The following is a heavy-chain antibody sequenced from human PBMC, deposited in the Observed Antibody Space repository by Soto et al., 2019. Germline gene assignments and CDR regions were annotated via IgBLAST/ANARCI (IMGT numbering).Heavy chain of an antibody. J-gene: IGHJ5*02. CDR3: AKDKVKGVAARPWFGP. D-gene: IGHD6-6*01. Sequence: GGSLRLSCAASGFTFSSYAMSWVRQAPGKGLEWVSAISGSGGSTYYADSVKGRFTISRDNSKNTLYLQMNSLRAEDTAVYYCAKDKVKGVAARPWFGPWGQGTLVTVS. V-gene: IGHV3-23*01. CDR1: GFTFSSYA. CDR2: ISGSGGST.